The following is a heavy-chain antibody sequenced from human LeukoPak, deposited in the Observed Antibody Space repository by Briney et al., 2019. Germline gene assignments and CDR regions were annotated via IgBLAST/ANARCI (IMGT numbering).Heavy chain of an antibody. V-gene: IGHV1-46*01. CDR2: INPSGGST. CDR3: ARGVGSYYYDSSGYSSGYYYCGMDV. CDR1: GYTFTSYY. J-gene: IGHJ6*02. Sequence: ASVKVSCKASGYTFTSYYMHWVRQAPGQGLEWMGIINPSGGSTSYAQKFQGRVTMTRDTSTSTVYMELSSLRSEDTAVYYCARGVGSYYYDSSGYSSGYYYCGMDVWGQGTTVTVSS. D-gene: IGHD3-22*01.